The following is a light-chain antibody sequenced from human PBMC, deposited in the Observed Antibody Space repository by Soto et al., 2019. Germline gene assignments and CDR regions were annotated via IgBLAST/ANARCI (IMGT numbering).Light chain of an antibody. CDR2: DAS. Sequence: DIQMTQSPSSLSASVGDRVTISCQASQYISNYLNWYQQKPGKAPKLLIYDASNLATGVPSRFNGTGSGTDFTFTINSLQPGDTATYYCQHYQTLPLTFGGGTKVEIK. CDR3: QHYQTLPLT. V-gene: IGKV1-33*01. J-gene: IGKJ4*01. CDR1: QYISNY.